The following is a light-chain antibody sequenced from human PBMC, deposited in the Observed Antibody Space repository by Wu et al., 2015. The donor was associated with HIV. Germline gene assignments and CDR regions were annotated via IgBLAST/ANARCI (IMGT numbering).Light chain of an antibody. CDR3: QQSYSTPL. CDR2: AAS. V-gene: IGKV1-39*01. CDR1: QGISSY. Sequence: DIQLTQSPSFLSASVGDRVTITCRASQGISSYLAWYQQKPGKAPKLLIYAASTLQSGVPSRFSGSGSGTDFTLTISSLQPEDFATYYCQQSYSTPLFGGGTKVEIK. J-gene: IGKJ4*01.